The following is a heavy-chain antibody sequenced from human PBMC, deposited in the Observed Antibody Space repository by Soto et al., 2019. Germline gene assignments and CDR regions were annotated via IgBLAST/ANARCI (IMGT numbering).Heavy chain of an antibody. J-gene: IGHJ6*03. CDR2: VWYDGNNK. D-gene: IGHD2-8*01. V-gene: IGHV3-33*01. CDR1: GFTFSSNG. CDR3: ARGNGAAYYYMDV. Sequence: GGSLRLSCAASGFTFSSNGMHWVRQAPGKGLEWVAVVWYDGNNKYYADSVRGRFTISRDNSKNTLFLQMSSLRAEDTAIYYCARGNGAAYYYMDVWGKGTTVTVSS.